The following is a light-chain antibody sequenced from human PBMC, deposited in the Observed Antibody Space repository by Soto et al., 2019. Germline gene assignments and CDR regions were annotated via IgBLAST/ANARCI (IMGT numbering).Light chain of an antibody. J-gene: IGLJ2*01. V-gene: IGLV1-40*01. CDR2: GDK. CDR1: SSNIGGGYD. CDR3: QSFDSSLAAVV. Sequence: QLVLTQPPSVSGAPGQRVTISCAGSSSNIGGGYDVHWYQQLPLTAPKLLIYGDKNRPSGVPGRFSGSKSGTSASLAISGLQADDEAVYYCQSFDSSLAAVVFGGGTKLTVL.